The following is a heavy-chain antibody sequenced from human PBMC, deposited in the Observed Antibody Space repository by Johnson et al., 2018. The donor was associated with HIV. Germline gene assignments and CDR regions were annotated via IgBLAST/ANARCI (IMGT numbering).Heavy chain of an antibody. CDR3: ARWGVVTPHAFDI. D-gene: IGHD4-23*01. V-gene: IGHV3-33*08. J-gene: IGHJ3*02. CDR1: RFIFSDYY. Sequence: QVQLVESGGGLVRPGASLRLSCPASRFIFSDYYMSWIRQAPGKGLEWVALIWYDGTNKYYADSVKGRFTISRDNSKNTLYLQMNGLRAEDTAVYYCARWGVVTPHAFDIWGQGTMVTVSS. CDR2: IWYDGTNK.